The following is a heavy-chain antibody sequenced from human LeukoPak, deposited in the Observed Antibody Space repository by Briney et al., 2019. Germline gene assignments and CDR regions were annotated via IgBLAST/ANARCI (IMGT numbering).Heavy chain of an antibody. CDR3: ARRMVATGDVFDI. D-gene: IGHD5-12*01. Sequence: GGSLRLSCAASGFTFEDYGMSCVRQAPGKGLEWVSGINWNGGSTGYADSGKGRFTISRDNARNSLSLQMNSLRAEDTALYYCARRMVATGDVFDIWGQGTMVTVSS. J-gene: IGHJ3*02. V-gene: IGHV3-20*04. CDR1: GFTFEDYG. CDR2: INWNGGST.